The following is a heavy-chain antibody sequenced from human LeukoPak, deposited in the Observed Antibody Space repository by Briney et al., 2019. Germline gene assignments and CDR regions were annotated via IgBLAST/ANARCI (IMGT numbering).Heavy chain of an antibody. CDR3: AKNRYCSGNTCFKDAFDI. D-gene: IGHD2-15*01. CDR2: ITDSGSST. CDR1: GFTFNNYG. Sequence: GGSLRLSCAASGFTFNNYGMNWVRQAPGKGLEWVSLITDSGSSTFYADSVKGRFTISRDNSKNTLYLGMNGLRAEDTAMYYCAKNRYCSGNTCFKDAFDIWGQGTMVTVSS. V-gene: IGHV3-23*01. J-gene: IGHJ3*02.